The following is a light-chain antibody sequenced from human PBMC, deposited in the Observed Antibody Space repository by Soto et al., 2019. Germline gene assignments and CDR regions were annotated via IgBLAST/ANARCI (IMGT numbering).Light chain of an antibody. CDR1: QCINSA. CDR3: QQCHAYQYT. CDR2: DAS. V-gene: IGKV1-13*02. J-gene: IGKJ2*01. Sequence: AIQLTQSPSSLSASVGDRVTITCRASQCINSALAWYQQKPGKPPNLLIYDASNLQTGVPSSISGNGSGTIFTLTLSSLQAEDLVIYLGQQCHAYQYTFGQGTKLEMK.